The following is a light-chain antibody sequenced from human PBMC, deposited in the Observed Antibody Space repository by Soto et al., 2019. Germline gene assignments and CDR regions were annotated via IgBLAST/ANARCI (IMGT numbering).Light chain of an antibody. CDR3: QQRSTWDT. V-gene: IGKV3-11*01. J-gene: IGKJ3*01. Sequence: ILLTQSPATLSLSPGDRATLSCRASQSVSSYLAWYQQTPGQAPRLLIYDASNRATGIPARLSGSGSGTDFTLTISSLEPEDFAVYYCQQRSTWDTFGPGTKVDNK. CDR1: QSVSSY. CDR2: DAS.